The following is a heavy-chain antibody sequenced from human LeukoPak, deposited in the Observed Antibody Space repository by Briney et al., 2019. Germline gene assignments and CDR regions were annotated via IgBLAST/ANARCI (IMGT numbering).Heavy chain of an antibody. CDR2: INPNSGGT. J-gene: IGHJ4*02. CDR1: GYTFTGYY. V-gene: IGHV1-2*06. Sequence: ASVKVSCKASGYTFTGYYMHWVRQAPGQGLEWMGRINPNSGGTNYAQKFQGRITMTRDTSISTAYMELSRLRSDDTAVYYCARDRSSSWYNYWGQGTLVTVSS. D-gene: IGHD6-13*01. CDR3: ARDRSSSWYNY.